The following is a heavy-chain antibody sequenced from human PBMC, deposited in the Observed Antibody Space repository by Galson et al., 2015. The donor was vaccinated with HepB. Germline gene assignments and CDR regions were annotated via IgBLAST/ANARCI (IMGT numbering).Heavy chain of an antibody. D-gene: IGHD2-21*01. Sequence: SLRLSCAASESTFSNFAMNWVRQAPGKGLEWVSSISGSGRNTYYPDSVKGRFTIPRDNSKNTLYLQMNNLRAEDTATYYCALSYCGANCYSGLDHWGQGTLVTVSS. CDR3: ALSYCGANCYSGLDH. V-gene: IGHV3-23*01. CDR1: ESTFSNFA. CDR2: ISGSGRNT. J-gene: IGHJ4*02.